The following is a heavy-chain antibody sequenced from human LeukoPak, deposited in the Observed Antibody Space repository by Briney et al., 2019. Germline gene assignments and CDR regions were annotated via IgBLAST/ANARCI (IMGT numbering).Heavy chain of an antibody. CDR1: GYTFTSYD. D-gene: IGHD3-10*01. CDR2: MNPNSGNT. V-gene: IGHV1-8*01. CDR3: ASARKVRGVIHFDY. J-gene: IGHJ4*02. Sequence: ASVTVSCKASGYTFTSYDINWVRQATGQGLEWMGWMNPNSGNTGYAQKFQGRVTMTRNTSISTAYMELSSLRSEDTAVYYCASARKVRGVIHFDYWGQGTLVTVSS.